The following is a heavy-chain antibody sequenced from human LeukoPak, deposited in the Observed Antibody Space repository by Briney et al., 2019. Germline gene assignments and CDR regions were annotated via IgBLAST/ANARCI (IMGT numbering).Heavy chain of an antibody. CDR2: INHSGST. D-gene: IGHD3-16*02. J-gene: IGHJ4*02. Sequence: SETLSLTCAVYGGSFSGYYWSWIRQPPGKGLEWIGEINHSGSTNYNPSLKSRVTISVDTSKNQFSLKLSSVTAADTAVYYCAREVMITFGGVIATPYFDYWGQGTLVTVSS. CDR3: AREVMITFGGVIATPYFDY. V-gene: IGHV4-34*01. CDR1: GGSFSGYY.